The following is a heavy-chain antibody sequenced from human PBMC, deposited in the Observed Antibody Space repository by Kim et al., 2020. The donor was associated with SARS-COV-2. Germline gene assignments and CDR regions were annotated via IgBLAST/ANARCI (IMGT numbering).Heavy chain of an antibody. D-gene: IGHD3-9*01. CDR2: IKQDGSEK. V-gene: IGHV3-7*01. CDR1: GFTFSSYW. J-gene: IGHJ3*02. CDR3: GRGGRGYDILTGYLTADAFDI. Sequence: GGSLRLSCAASGFTFSSYWMSWVRQAPGKGLEWVANIKQDGSEKYYVDSVKGRFTISRDNAKNSLYLQMNSLRAEDTAVYYCGRGGRGYDILTGYLTADAFDIWGQGTMGTVSS.